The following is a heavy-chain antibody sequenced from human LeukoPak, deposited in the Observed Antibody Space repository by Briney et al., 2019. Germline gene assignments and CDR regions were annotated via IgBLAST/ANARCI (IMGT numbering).Heavy chain of an antibody. CDR3: ARAHSSSWRNVLASLDY. D-gene: IGHD6-13*01. J-gene: IGHJ4*02. Sequence: GRSLRLSCAASGFTFSSYAMHWVRQAPGKGLEWVAVISYDGSNKYYADSVKGRFTISRDNSKNTLYLQMNSLRAEDTAVYYCARAHSSSWRNVLASLDYWGQGTLVTVSS. CDR1: GFTFSSYA. CDR2: ISYDGSNK. V-gene: IGHV3-30-3*01.